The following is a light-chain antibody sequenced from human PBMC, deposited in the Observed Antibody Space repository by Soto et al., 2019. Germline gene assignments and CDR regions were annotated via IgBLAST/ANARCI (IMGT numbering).Light chain of an antibody. V-gene: IGKV3-11*01. J-gene: IGKJ1*01. CDR3: QQYGSSPRT. CDR1: QSVSSY. Sequence: EIVLTQSPATLSVSPGARATLSCRASQSVSSYLAWYQQRPGQAPRLLIYDASNRATGIPARFSGSGSGTDFTLTISSLEPEDFAVYYCQQYGSSPRTFGQGTKVDIK. CDR2: DAS.